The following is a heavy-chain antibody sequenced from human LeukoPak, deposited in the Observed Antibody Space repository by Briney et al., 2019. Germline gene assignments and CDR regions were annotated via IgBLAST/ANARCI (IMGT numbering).Heavy chain of an antibody. V-gene: IGHV3-30*03. D-gene: IGHD3-22*01. CDR3: ARGAPYYYDTGIDY. CDR1: GFTFSSYG. CDR2: ISYDGSNK. Sequence: PGGSLRLSCAASGFTFSSYGMHWVRQAPGKGLEWVAVISYDGSNKYYADSVKGRFTISRDNAKNTLYLQMNSLRAEDTAVYYCARGAPYYYDTGIDYWGQGTLVTVSS. J-gene: IGHJ4*02.